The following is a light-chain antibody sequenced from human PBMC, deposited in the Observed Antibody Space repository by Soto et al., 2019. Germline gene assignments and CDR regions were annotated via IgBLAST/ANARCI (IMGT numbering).Light chain of an antibody. V-gene: IGKV1-27*01. CDR2: ATS. J-gene: IGKJ3*01. Sequence: DIPMTQSPSSLSASVGDRVTIPCRASQGIRNLLAWYQQKPGKVPKLLIYATSTLQSGVPSRFSGSGSGTDFTLTISSLQPEDVATYYCQKYNSAPFTFGPGTTVDIK. CDR3: QKYNSAPFT. CDR1: QGIRNL.